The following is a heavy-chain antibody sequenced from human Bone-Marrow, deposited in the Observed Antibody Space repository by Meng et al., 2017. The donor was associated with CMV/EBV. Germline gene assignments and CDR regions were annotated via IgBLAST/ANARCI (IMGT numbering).Heavy chain of an antibody. CDR1: CGSFSVYY. D-gene: IGHD3-10*01. V-gene: IGHV4-34*01. J-gene: IGHJ4*02. CDR3: ARGELAGIFDY. CDR2: INHSGST. Sequence: LTCAVYCGSFSVYYWTWIRQPPGTGLEWIGEINHSGSTNSNPSLKSRVTISVDTSKSQFSLKLSSVTAADTAVYYCARGELAGIFDYWGQGTLVTVSS.